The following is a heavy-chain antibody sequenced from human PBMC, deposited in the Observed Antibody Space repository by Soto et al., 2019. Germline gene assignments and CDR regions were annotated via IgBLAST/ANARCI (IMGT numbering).Heavy chain of an antibody. CDR3: ARRQWLVRDWYFDL. D-gene: IGHD6-19*01. Sequence: QVQLQQWGAGLLKPSETLSLTCAVYGGSFSGYYWSWIRQPPGKGLEWIGEINHSGSTNYNPSLKSRVTISVDTSKNQFSLKLSSVTAADTAVYHCARRQWLVRDWYFDLWGRGTLVTVSS. CDR2: INHSGST. J-gene: IGHJ2*01. CDR1: GGSFSGYY. V-gene: IGHV4-34*01.